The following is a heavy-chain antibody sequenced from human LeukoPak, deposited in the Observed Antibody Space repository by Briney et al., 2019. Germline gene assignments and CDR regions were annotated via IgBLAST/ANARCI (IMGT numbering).Heavy chain of an antibody. CDR2: IYHSGST. D-gene: IGHD5-18*01. Sequence: PSETLSLTCTVSGYSISSGYYWGWIRQPPGKGLEWIGSIYHSGSTYYNPSLKSRVTISVDTSKNQFSLKLSSVTAADTAVYYCARYTAMVTGFDYWGQGTLVTVSS. CDR1: GYSISSGYY. J-gene: IGHJ4*02. V-gene: IGHV4-38-2*02. CDR3: ARYTAMVTGFDY.